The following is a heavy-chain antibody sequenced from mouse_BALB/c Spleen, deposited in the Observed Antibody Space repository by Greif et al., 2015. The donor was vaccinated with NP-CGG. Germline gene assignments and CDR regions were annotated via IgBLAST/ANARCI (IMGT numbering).Heavy chain of an antibody. CDR1: GFTFSSYT. CDR2: ISSGGSYT. Sequence: EVKLVESGGGLVKPGGSLKLSCAASGFTFSSYTMSWVRQTPEKRLEWVATISSGGSYTYYPDSVKGRFTISRDNAKNTLYLQMSSLKSEDTAMYYCTRENWDDAMDYWGQGTSVTVSS. J-gene: IGHJ4*01. D-gene: IGHD4-1*01. V-gene: IGHV5-6-4*01. CDR3: TRENWDDAMDY.